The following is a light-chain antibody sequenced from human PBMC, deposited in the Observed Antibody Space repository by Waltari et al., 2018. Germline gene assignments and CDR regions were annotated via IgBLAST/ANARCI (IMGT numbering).Light chain of an antibody. CDR2: GAS. J-gene: IGKJ1*01. CDR1: QGISTF. CDR3: QQTVSLPRT. V-gene: IGKV1-39*01. Sequence: DIQMTQSPSSLSASVGDRVSLTCRASQGISTFLNWYQQSPGKATKPLTYGASTLHSGVPSSFTGSGSGTDFTLTISSLQPEDFASYYCQQTVSLPRTFGQGTTVEV.